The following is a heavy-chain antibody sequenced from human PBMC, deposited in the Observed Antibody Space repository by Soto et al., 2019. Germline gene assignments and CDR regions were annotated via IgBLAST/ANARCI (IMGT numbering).Heavy chain of an antibody. CDR3: ARDRSASYDFWSGDDY. D-gene: IGHD3-3*01. Sequence: DVQLVESGGGLVQPGGSLTLSCAASGFTFSSYWMSWVRQAPGKGLEWVANIKQDGSEKYYVDSVKGRFTISRDNAKNSLYLQMNRLRAEDTAVYYCARDRSASYDFWSGDDYWGQGTLVTVSS. J-gene: IGHJ4*02. V-gene: IGHV3-7*03. CDR1: GFTFSSYW. CDR2: IKQDGSEK.